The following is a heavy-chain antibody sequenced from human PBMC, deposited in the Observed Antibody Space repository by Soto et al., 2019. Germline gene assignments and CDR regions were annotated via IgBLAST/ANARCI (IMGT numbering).Heavy chain of an antibody. CDR2: IYYSGSA. Sequence: PSLTCSVSCASISRGAYYWSCIRQHPGKGLEWIGNIYYSGSAYYNPSLKSRVAISVDTSQNQFSLRLSSVTAADTAVYYCARGVLANWGPENWFDPWGQGTLVTVSS. D-gene: IGHD7-27*01. V-gene: IGHV4-31*03. CDR1: CASISRGAYY. CDR3: ARGVLANWGPENWFDP. J-gene: IGHJ5*02.